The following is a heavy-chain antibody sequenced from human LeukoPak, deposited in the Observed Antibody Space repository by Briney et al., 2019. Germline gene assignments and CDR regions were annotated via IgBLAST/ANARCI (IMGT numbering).Heavy chain of an antibody. CDR3: DTTVHSGWGTFDY. J-gene: IGHJ4*02. V-gene: IGHV4-30-4*01. Sequence: SETLSLTCTVSGGSISSGDYYWSWIRQPPGKVLEWIGYIYYSGSPYYHPSLKSRVTISVDTSKHQFSLKLSSVPAADTAVYYCDTTVHSGWGTFDYWGQGTLVTVSS. D-gene: IGHD6-19*01. CDR1: GGSISSGDYY. CDR2: IYYSGSP.